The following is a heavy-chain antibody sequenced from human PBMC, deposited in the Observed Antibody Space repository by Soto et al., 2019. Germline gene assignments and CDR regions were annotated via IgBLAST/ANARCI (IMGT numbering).Heavy chain of an antibody. CDR2: IIAYNGNT. CDR3: ARDHLPKWELPDWFDP. J-gene: IGHJ5*02. V-gene: IGHV1-18*04. D-gene: IGHD1-26*01. CDR1: GYTFTSYG. Sequence: QVQLVQSGAEVKKPGASVKVACKASGYTFTSYGISWVRQAPGQGLEWMGWIIAYNGNTNYAQKLQGRVTMTADTSTSTAYMELRSLRSDDTAVYYCARDHLPKWELPDWFDPWGQGTLVTVSS.